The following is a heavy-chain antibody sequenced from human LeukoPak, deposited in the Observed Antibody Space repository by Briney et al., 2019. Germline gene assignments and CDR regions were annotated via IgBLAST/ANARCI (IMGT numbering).Heavy chain of an antibody. V-gene: IGHV3-30*02. CDR2: IRYDGSNK. CDR1: GFTFSSYG. D-gene: IGHD6-19*01. J-gene: IGHJ4*02. CDR3: AKEGVAGIDC. Sequence: PGGSLRHSCAASGFTFSSYGMHWVRQAPGKGLEWVAFIRYDGSNKYYADSVKGRFTISRDNSKNTLYLQMNSLRAEETAVYYCAKEGVAGIDCWGQGTLVTVSS.